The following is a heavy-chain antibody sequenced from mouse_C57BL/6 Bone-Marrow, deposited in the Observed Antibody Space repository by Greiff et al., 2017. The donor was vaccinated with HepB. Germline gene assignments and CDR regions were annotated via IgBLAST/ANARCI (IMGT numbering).Heavy chain of an antibody. Sequence: VKLVESGPELVKPGASVKISCKASGYAFSSSWMNWVKQRPGKGLEWIGRIYPGDGDTNYNGKFKGKATLTADKSSSTAYMQLSSLTSEDSAVYFCARSPFITTVVDWYFDVWGTGTTVTVSS. J-gene: IGHJ1*03. V-gene: IGHV1-82*01. CDR2: IYPGDGDT. CDR1: GYAFSSSW. CDR3: ARSPFITTVVDWYFDV. D-gene: IGHD1-1*01.